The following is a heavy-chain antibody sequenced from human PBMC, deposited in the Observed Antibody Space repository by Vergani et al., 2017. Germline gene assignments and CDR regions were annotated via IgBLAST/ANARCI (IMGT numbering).Heavy chain of an antibody. CDR2: INPNSGGT. Sequence: QVQLVQSGAEVKKPGASVKVSCKASGYTFTGYYMHWVRQAPGQGLEWMGWINPNSGGTNYAQKFQGRVTMTRDTSISTSYMELSRLRSDDTAVYYCARDIPWYCSSTSCHPNWFDPWGQGTLVTVSS. CDR1: GYTFTGYY. V-gene: IGHV1-2*02. J-gene: IGHJ5*02. CDR3: ARDIPWYCSSTSCHPNWFDP. D-gene: IGHD2-2*01.